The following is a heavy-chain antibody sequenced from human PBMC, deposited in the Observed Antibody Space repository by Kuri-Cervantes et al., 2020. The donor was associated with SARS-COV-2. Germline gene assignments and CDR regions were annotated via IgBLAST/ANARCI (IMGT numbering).Heavy chain of an antibody. CDR3: ARVPYDILTGYYVSPIDY. J-gene: IGHJ4*02. Sequence: GESLKISCAGSGFTFSGHSMNWVRQAPGKGLEWVSSINSVSSYVYYADSVKGRFTISRDNAKNSLYLQMNSLRDEDTAVYYCARVPYDILTGYYVSPIDYWGQGTLVTVSS. CDR2: INSVSSYV. CDR1: GFTFSGHS. V-gene: IGHV3-21*01. D-gene: IGHD3-9*01.